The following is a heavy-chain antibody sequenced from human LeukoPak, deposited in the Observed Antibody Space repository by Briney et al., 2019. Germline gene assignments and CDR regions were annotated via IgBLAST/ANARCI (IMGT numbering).Heavy chain of an antibody. D-gene: IGHD2-2*02. Sequence: ASVKVSCKASGYTFTNHGFSWVRQAPGQGLEWMGWISTYNGDTNYAQNLQGRVTMTTDTSTSTAYMEMRSLRSDDTAVYYCARDCSSTSCYNVYWGKGTLVTVSS. CDR2: ISTYNGDT. V-gene: IGHV1-18*01. CDR1: GYTFTNHG. CDR3: ARDCSSTSCYNVY. J-gene: IGHJ4*02.